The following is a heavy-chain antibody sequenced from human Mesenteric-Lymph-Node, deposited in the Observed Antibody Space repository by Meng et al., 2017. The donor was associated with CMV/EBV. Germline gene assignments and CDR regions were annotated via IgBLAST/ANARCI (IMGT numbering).Heavy chain of an antibody. CDR3: ARDLYSDSDS. Sequence: RSCAASGFTCSNSWMTWVRQAPGKGLEWVDNIKRDGSEKYYVDSVKGRFTISRDNVKNSLYLQMNSLRAEDTGVYYCARDLYSDSDSWGQGTLVPSPQ. CDR1: GFTCSNSW. D-gene: IGHD1-26*01. V-gene: IGHV3-7*04. CDR2: IKRDGSEK. J-gene: IGHJ4*02.